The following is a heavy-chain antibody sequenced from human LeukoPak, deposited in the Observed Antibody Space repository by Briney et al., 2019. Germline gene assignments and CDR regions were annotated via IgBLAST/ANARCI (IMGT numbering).Heavy chain of an antibody. CDR1: GGSISSYY. Sequence: PSETLSLTCTVSGGSISSYYWSWIRQPPGKGLEWIGYIYYSGSTNYNPSLKSRVTISVDTSKNQFSLKLSSVTAADTAVYYCATYYAVTGGIDYCGQGTLVTVSS. V-gene: IGHV4-59*01. CDR3: ATYYAVTGGIDY. J-gene: IGHJ4*02. CDR2: IYYSGST. D-gene: IGHD3-10*01.